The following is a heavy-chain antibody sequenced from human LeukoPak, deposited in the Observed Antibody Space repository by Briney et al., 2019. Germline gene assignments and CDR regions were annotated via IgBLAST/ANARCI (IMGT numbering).Heavy chain of an antibody. CDR3: TSGSASGTGSGY. D-gene: IGHD6-13*01. CDR2: IGSKPYGGTT. Sequence: GGSLRLSCTTSGFTFGDYVMSWVRQAPGKGLEWVGFIGSKPYGGTTEYAASVKGRFTISRDDSKSIAYLQMNSLKTEDTAVYYCTSGSASGTGSGYWGQGTLVTVSS. CDR1: GFTFGDYV. J-gene: IGHJ4*02. V-gene: IGHV3-49*04.